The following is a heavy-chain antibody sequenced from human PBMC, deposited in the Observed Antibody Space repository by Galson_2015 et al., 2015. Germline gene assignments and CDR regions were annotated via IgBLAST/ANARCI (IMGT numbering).Heavy chain of an antibody. D-gene: IGHD6-19*01. CDR1: GYTFTGYY. CDR3: ARVVRSGWNYYGMDV. J-gene: IGHJ6*02. CDR2: INPNSGGT. Sequence: SVKVSCKASGYTFTGYYMHWVRQAPGQGLEWMGRINPNSGGTNYAQKFQGRVTMTRDTSISTAYMELSRLRSDDTAVYYCARVVRSGWNYYGMDVWGQGTTVTVSS. V-gene: IGHV1-2*06.